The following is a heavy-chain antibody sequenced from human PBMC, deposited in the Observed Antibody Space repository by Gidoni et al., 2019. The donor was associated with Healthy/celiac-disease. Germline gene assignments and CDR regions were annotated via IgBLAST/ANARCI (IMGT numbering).Heavy chain of an antibody. J-gene: IGHJ3*02. CDR1: GGSISSYY. D-gene: IGHD5-18*01. Sequence: QVQLQASGPGLVKPSETLSLTCTVSGGSISSYYWSWIRQPPGKGLEWIGYLYYSGSTNYNPSLKSRVTISVDTSKNQFSLKLSSVTAADTAVYYCASLRGYSLGAFDIWGQGTMVTVSS. CDR3: ASLRGYSLGAFDI. V-gene: IGHV4-59*08. CDR2: LYYSGST.